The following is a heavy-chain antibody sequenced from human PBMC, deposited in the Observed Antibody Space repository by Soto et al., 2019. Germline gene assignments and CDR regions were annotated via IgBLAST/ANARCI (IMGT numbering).Heavy chain of an antibody. Sequence: ASVKVSCTASGYTFTSYYWHWVRQAPGQGLEWMGVINPGASSTSYAQKFQGRVTMTRDTSTSTVYMEVSTLRSEDTAFYYCARDCRGYYDSSGSNYFDYWGQGTLVTVSS. J-gene: IGHJ4*02. CDR2: INPGASST. D-gene: IGHD3-22*01. CDR1: GYTFTSYY. V-gene: IGHV1-46*01. CDR3: ARDCRGYYDSSGSNYFDY.